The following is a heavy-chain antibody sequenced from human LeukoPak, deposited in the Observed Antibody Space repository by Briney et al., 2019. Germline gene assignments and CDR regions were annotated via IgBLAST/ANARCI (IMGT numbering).Heavy chain of an antibody. CDR3: SKWKAIVLVPAARSPIDY. Sequence: GGSLRLSCAASGFTFSSCGMSWVRQAPGKGLEWVSAISGSGGSTYYADSVKGRFTISRDNSKNTLYLQMNSLRAEDTAVYYCSKWKAIVLVPAARSPIDYWGQGTLVTVSS. CDR1: GFTFSSCG. CDR2: ISGSGGST. D-gene: IGHD2-2*01. J-gene: IGHJ4*02. V-gene: IGHV3-23*01.